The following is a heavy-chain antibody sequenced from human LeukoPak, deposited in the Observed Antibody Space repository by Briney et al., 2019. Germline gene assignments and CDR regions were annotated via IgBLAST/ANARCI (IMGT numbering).Heavy chain of an antibody. Sequence: ASVKVSCKASGYTFTGYYMHWVRQAPGQGLEWMGWINPNSGGTNYAQKFQGRVTMTRDTSISTAYMELSRLRSDDTAVYYCARRERITMVRGVITLVNDYCGQGTLVTVSS. CDR3: ARRERITMVRGVITLVNDY. V-gene: IGHV1-2*02. CDR2: INPNSGGT. D-gene: IGHD3-10*01. J-gene: IGHJ4*02. CDR1: GYTFTGYY.